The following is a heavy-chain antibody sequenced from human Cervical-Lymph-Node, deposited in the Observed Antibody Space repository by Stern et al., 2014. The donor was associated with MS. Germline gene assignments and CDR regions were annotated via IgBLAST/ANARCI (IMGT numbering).Heavy chain of an antibody. Sequence: EVQLVESGGDLVQPGRSLRLSCAASGFRFDDYAMYWVRLAPGKGLEWVSGISWSSGKIGYADSVKGRFTISRDNVKNSLFLQMNSLRSEDTASYYCARAIGFCSGGNCEPYYYYGIDVWGQGTRVTVSS. V-gene: IGHV3-9*01. CDR3: ARAIGFCSGGNCEPYYYYGIDV. CDR1: GFRFDDYA. J-gene: IGHJ6*02. CDR2: ISWSSGKI. D-gene: IGHD2-15*01.